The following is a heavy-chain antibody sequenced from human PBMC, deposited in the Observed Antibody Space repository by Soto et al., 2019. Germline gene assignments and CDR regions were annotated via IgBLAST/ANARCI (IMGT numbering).Heavy chain of an antibody. J-gene: IGHJ5*02. D-gene: IGHD3-22*01. Sequence: GGSLRLSCAASGFTFSSYAMHWVRQAPGKGLEWVAVISYDGSNKYYADSVKGRFTISRDNSKNTLYLQMNSLRAEDTAVYYCARDALNYYDIIGYYPLPTNWFYPCGQGTLVTVSS. CDR3: ARDALNYYDIIGYYPLPTNWFYP. CDR1: GFTFSSYA. V-gene: IGHV3-30-3*01. CDR2: ISYDGSNK.